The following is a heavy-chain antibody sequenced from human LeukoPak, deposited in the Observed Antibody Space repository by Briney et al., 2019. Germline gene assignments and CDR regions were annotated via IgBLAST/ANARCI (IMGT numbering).Heavy chain of an antibody. V-gene: IGHV3-23*01. CDR3: AKGQDTVTAIRGYYYYGMDV. CDR2: ISGSGGST. CDR1: GFTFSSYA. J-gene: IGHJ6*02. D-gene: IGHD2-21*02. Sequence: GGSLRLSCAASGFTFSSYAMSWVRQAPGKGLEWVSAISGSGGSTYYADSVKGRFTISRDNSKNTLYLQMNSLRAEDTAVYYCAKGQDTVTAIRGYYYYGMDVWGQGTTVTVSS.